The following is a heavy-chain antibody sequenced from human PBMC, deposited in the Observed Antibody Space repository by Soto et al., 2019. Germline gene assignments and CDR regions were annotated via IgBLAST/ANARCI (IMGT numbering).Heavy chain of an antibody. Sequence: PSETLSLTCAVYCGSFSGYYWSWIRQPPGKGLEWIGEINHSGSTNYNPSLKSRVTISVDTSKNQFSLKLSSVTAADTAVYYCARNGSYYDFWSGYYFGGGMDVWGQGTTVTV. CDR1: CGSFSGYY. J-gene: IGHJ6*02. V-gene: IGHV4-34*01. CDR3: ARNGSYYDFWSGYYFGGGMDV. D-gene: IGHD3-3*01. CDR2: INHSGST.